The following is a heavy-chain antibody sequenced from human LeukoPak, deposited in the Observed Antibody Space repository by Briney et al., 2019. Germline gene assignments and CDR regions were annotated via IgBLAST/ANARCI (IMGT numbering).Heavy chain of an antibody. V-gene: IGHV1-46*01. CDR1: GYTFTSYY. Sequence: ASVKVSCKASGYTFTSYYMHWVRQAPGQGLEWMGIINPSCGSTSYAQKFQGRVTMTRDTSTSTVYMELSSLRSEDTAVYYCAREDSSGYYFDYWGQGTLVTVSS. D-gene: IGHD3-22*01. CDR3: AREDSSGYYFDY. CDR2: INPSCGST. J-gene: IGHJ4*02.